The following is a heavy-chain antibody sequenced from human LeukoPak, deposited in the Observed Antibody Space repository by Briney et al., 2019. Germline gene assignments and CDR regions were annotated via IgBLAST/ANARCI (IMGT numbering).Heavy chain of an antibody. D-gene: IGHD6-13*01. CDR3: ARTANFAAGYYIDY. V-gene: IGHV3-21*01. CDR1: GFTFSSYT. J-gene: IGHJ4*02. Sequence: GESLRLSCAASGFTFSSYTMNWVRPAPGKGLEWVSSISGSSRHKYYAYSVKGRFTISRDNAKNSLYLQMNSLRAEDTAVYYCARTANFAAGYYIDYWGQGTLVTVSS. CDR2: ISGSSRHK.